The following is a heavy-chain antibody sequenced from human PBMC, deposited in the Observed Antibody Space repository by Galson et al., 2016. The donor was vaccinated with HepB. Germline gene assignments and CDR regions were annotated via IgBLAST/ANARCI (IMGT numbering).Heavy chain of an antibody. CDR3: AREYTSSWSATYYYGMAV. V-gene: IGHV4-59*01. J-gene: IGHJ6*02. D-gene: IGHD6-13*01. Sequence: NYNPSLKGRATISVDTSSNQFSLKLSFVTAADTAMYYCAREYTSSWSATYYYGMAVWGQGTTVTVSS.